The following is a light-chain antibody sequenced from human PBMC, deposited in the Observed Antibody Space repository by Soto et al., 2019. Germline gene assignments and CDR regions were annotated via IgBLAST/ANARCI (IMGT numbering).Light chain of an antibody. J-gene: IGLJ3*02. CDR3: CSYAGSSTWV. CDR1: SGDVGSYDL. CDR2: EDT. Sequence: QSALTQPASMSGSPGQSITISCTGASGDVGSYDLVSWYQHHPGKAPKLMIYEDTKRPSGVSNRFSGSKSGNTASLTISGLQAEDEADYYCCSYAGSSTWVFGGGTKLTVL. V-gene: IGLV2-23*01.